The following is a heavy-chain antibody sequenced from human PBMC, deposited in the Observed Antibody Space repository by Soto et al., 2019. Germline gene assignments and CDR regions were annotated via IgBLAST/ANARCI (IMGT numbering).Heavy chain of an antibody. CDR1: GFTFSSYS. J-gene: IGHJ4*02. D-gene: IGHD3-16*01. V-gene: IGHV3-21*01. CDR2: ISSSSSYI. Sequence: GGSLRLSCAASGFTFSSYSMNWVRQAPGKGLEWVSSISSSSSYIYYADSVKGRFTISRDNAKNSLYLQMNSLRAEDTAVYYCARLYYDYIWGQHTDSVDYWGQGTLVTVSS. CDR3: ARLYYDYIWGQHTDSVDY.